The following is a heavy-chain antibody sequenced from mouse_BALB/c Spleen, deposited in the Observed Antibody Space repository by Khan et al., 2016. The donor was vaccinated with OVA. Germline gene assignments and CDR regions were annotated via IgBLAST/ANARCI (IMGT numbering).Heavy chain of an antibody. V-gene: IGHV1-7*01. CDR1: GYTFTSYW. Sequence: QVQLQQSGAELAKPGASVKMSCKASGYTFTSYWMHWVKQRPGQGLEWIGYINPSTGYTEYNQKFKDKATLTADKSSSTAYMQLSSLTSEDSAVYYCASYYCSSYYVDDRGQGNTLTV. J-gene: IGHJ2*01. CDR3: ASYYCSSYYVDD. CDR2: INPSTGYT. D-gene: IGHD1-1*01.